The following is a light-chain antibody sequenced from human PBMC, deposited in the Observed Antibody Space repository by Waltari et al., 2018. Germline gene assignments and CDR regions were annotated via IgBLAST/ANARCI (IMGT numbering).Light chain of an antibody. J-gene: IGLJ3*02. CDR1: SGSVSTTSY. CDR3: ALYMGSGIWV. V-gene: IGLV8-61*01. Sequence: QTVVTQEPSLSVSPGGTVTLTCALSSGSVSTTSYATWYHQTPGQAPHTLVYKANARSSGVPDRFSGSILGNTAALTITGAQADDESDYYCALYMGSGIWVFGGGTKLTVL. CDR2: KAN.